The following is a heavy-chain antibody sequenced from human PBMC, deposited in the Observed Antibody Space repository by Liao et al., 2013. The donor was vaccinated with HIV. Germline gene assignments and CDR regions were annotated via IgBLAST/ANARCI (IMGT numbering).Heavy chain of an antibody. V-gene: IGHV4-61*02. CDR3: ARVSSGWYGGAS. J-gene: IGHJ4*02. CDR1: GGSISSGSYY. D-gene: IGHD6-19*01. CDR2: IYTSGST. Sequence: QVQLQESGPGLVKPSQTLSLTCTVSGGSISSGSYYWSWIRQPAGKGLEWIGRIYTSGSTNYNPSLKSRVTISVDTSKNQFSLKLSSVTAADTAVYYCARVSSGWYGGASWGQGTLVTVSS.